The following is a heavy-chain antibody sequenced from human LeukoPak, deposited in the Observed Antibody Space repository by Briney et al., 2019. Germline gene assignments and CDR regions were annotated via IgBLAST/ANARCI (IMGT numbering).Heavy chain of an antibody. CDR3: ARRAEMTALGLGNWFDP. CDR1: GGSISSYY. J-gene: IGHJ5*02. D-gene: IGHD2-21*02. Sequence: SETLSLTCIISGGSISSYYWNWIRQPPGKGLEWIGYIYYSGSTNYNPSLKSRVTISVDTSKSQFSLTLSSVTAADTAVYYCARRAEMTALGLGNWFDPWGQGILVIVSS. CDR2: IYYSGST. V-gene: IGHV4-59*01.